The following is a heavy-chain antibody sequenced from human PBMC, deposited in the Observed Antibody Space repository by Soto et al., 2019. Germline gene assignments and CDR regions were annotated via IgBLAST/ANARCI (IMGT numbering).Heavy chain of an antibody. CDR1: GFTFSSYA. J-gene: IGHJ3*02. D-gene: IGHD3-22*01. CDR2: ISGSGGST. Sequence: EVQLLESGGGLVQPGGSLRLSCAASGFTFSSYAMSWVRQAPGKGLEWVSAISGSGGSTYYADSVKGRFTISRDNSKNTLYLQMNSVRAEDTAVYYCAKEGAITMIVVVTLDAFDIWGQGTMVTVSS. V-gene: IGHV3-23*01. CDR3: AKEGAITMIVVVTLDAFDI.